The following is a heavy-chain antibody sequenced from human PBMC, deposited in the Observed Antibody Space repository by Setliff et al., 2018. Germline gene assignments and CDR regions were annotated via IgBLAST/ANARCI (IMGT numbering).Heavy chain of an antibody. Sequence: SETLSLTCTVSGGSISSSYWSWIRQPPGKGLEWIGYIYSSGSTNYNPSLKSRVTISVDTSKNQFSLRLKSVTAADTAVFYCARGRGYSSTWYALPYFDCWGQGTLVTVSS. V-gene: IGHV4-59*08. CDR2: IYSSGST. J-gene: IGHJ4*02. CDR3: ARGRGYSSTWYALPYFDC. D-gene: IGHD6-13*01. CDR1: GGSISSSY.